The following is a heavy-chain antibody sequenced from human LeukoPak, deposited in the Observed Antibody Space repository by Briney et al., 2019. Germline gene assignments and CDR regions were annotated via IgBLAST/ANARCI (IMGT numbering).Heavy chain of an antibody. CDR2: INPNSGGT. CDR1: GYTFTGYY. D-gene: IGHD3-22*01. J-gene: IGHJ6*02. CDR3: ARGERYYDSSGYYGSDYYYGMDV. Sequence: ASVKVSCKASGYTFTGYYMHWVRQAPGQGLEWMGWINPNSGGTNYAQKFQGRVTMTRDTSISTAYMELSRLRSDDTAVYYCARGERYYDSSGYYGSDYYYGMDVWGQGTTVTVSS. V-gene: IGHV1-2*02.